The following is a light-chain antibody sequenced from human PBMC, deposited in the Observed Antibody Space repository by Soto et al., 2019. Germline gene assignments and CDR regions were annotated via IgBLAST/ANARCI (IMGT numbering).Light chain of an antibody. CDR2: GAS. Sequence: EIVLTQSPGTLSLSPWERATLSCRASQSVSSTYLAWYQQKPGQAPRLLIYGASSRATGIPDRFSGSGSGTDFTLTISRLEPEDFVVYYCQQYGSSPYTFGQGTKVDI. CDR3: QQYGSSPYT. V-gene: IGKV3-20*01. CDR1: QSVSSTY. J-gene: IGKJ2*01.